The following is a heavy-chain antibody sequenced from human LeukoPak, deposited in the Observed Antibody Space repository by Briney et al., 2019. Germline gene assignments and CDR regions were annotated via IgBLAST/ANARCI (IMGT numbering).Heavy chain of an antibody. Sequence: GGSLRLSCAASGFTFSSYGMHWVRQAPGKGLEWVANIKDDGSEIYYVDSVKGRFTISRDNAKNSVYLQMNSLRAEDTAVYYCVRRGNRWGDYWGQGTLVTVSS. D-gene: IGHD3-16*01. CDR3: VRRGNRWGDY. J-gene: IGHJ4*02. CDR1: GFTFSSYG. V-gene: IGHV3-7*01. CDR2: IKDDGSEI.